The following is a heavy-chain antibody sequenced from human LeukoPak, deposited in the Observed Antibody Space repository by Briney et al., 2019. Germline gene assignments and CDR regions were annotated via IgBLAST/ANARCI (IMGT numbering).Heavy chain of an antibody. CDR3: AKGRYDTDY. D-gene: IGHD1-1*01. CDR1: EFTFSNYA. J-gene: IGHJ4*02. Sequence: GGSLRLSCAASEFTFSNYAMSWVRQAPRKGLEWVSVISARGSVYYPDSVKGRFTISRDNSKNTVYLQMNSLRAEDTALYYCAKGRYDTDYWGQGTLVIVSS. CDR2: ISARGSV. V-gene: IGHV3-23*01.